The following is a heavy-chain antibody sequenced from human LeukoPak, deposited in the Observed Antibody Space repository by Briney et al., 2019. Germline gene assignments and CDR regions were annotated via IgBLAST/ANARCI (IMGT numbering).Heavy chain of an antibody. CDR3: ARNFGGGDSSGPYY. CDR2: ISSSTTYI. CDR1: GFTFSSFG. Sequence: GGSLRLSCAGSGFTFSSFGMIWVRQSPGKGLEWVSSISSSTTYIHYADSLKGRFTISRDNAKNSLYLQVNSLRAEDTALYYCARNFGGGDSSGPYYWGQGTLVTVSS. D-gene: IGHD3-22*01. J-gene: IGHJ4*02. V-gene: IGHV3-21*04.